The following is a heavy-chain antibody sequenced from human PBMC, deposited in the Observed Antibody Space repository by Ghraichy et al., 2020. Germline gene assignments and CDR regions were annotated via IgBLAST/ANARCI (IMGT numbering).Heavy chain of an antibody. CDR2: INHSGST. CDR1: GGSFSGYY. V-gene: IGHV4-34*01. D-gene: IGHD3-22*01. Sequence: SETLSLTCAVYGGSFSGYYWSWIRQPPGKGLEWIGEINHSGSTNYNPSLKSRVTISVDTSKNQFSLKLSSVTAADTAVYYCARAPYYYDSSGYYSRFDPWGQGTLVTVSS. CDR3: ARAPYYYDSSGYYSRFDP. J-gene: IGHJ5*02.